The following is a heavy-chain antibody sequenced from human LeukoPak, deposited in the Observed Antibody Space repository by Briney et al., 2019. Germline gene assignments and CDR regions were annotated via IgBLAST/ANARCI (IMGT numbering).Heavy chain of an antibody. CDR1: GGFISSSSYY. CDR3: ATQGIYDFWSGYYLSWEAY. D-gene: IGHD3-3*01. CDR2: IYYSGST. Sequence: PSETLSLTCTVSGGFISSSSYYWGWIRQPPGKGLEWIGSIYYSGSTYYNPSLKSRVTISVDTSKNQFSLKLSSVTAADTAVYYCATQGIYDFWSGYYLSWEAYWGQGTLVTVSS. V-gene: IGHV4-39*01. J-gene: IGHJ4*02.